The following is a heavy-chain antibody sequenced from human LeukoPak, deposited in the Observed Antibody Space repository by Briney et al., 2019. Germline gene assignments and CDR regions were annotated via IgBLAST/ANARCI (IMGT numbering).Heavy chain of an antibody. CDR3: ARSSGGFDH. CDR1: GFTFSSYW. CDR2: VNNAGREA. D-gene: IGHD3-16*01. Sequence: GGSLRLSCAASGFTFSSYWMHWVRQAPGKGLMWVSHVNNAGREATYADSVKGRFTISRDNAKNTVYLQMNSLRAEDTAVYYCARSSGGFDHWGQGTQVTVSS. V-gene: IGHV3-74*01. J-gene: IGHJ4*02.